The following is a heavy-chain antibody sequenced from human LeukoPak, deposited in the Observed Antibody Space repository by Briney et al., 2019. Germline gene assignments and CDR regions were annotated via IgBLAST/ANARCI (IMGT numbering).Heavy chain of an antibody. V-gene: IGHV4-34*01. CDR2: ITHGGST. J-gene: IGHJ6*02. CDR3: ARGGRGVVVPAAYYYYYGMDV. D-gene: IGHD2-2*01. CDR1: GVSFSGYY. Sequence: ASETLSLTCAVYGVSFSGYYWSWIRQPPGKGLEWMEEITHGGSTNYYPYVKSRVTISVDASKNQFSLKLSSVTAADTAVYYCARGGRGVVVPAAYYYYYGMDVWGQGTTVTVSS.